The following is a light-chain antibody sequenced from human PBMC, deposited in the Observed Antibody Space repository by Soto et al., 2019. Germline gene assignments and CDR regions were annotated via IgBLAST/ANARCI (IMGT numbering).Light chain of an antibody. CDR3: GRWDSRLSTYV. Sequence: QSVLTQTPSVSAAPGQPVTISCARSSSNIGNDYVSWYQQLPGTAPKLLIYDNTKRAAGIPDRFSGSESGTSATLGITGLQTGDEADYYCGRWDSRLSTYVFGTGTKLTVL. J-gene: IGLJ1*01. V-gene: IGLV1-51*01. CDR2: DNT. CDR1: SSNIGNDY.